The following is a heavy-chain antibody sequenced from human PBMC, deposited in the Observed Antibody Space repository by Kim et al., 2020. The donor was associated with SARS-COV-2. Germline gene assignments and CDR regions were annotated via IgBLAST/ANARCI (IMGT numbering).Heavy chain of an antibody. CDR1: GGTFSSYA. CDR3: ARERFGYSVEDVY. V-gene: IGHV1-69*13. J-gene: IGHJ4*02. CDR2: IIPIFGTA. Sequence: SVKVSCKASGGTFSSYAISWVRQAPGQGLEWMGGIIPIFGTANYAQKFQGRVTITADESTSTAYMELSSLRSEDTAVYYCARERFGYSVEDVYWGQGTLVTVSS. D-gene: IGHD5-18*01.